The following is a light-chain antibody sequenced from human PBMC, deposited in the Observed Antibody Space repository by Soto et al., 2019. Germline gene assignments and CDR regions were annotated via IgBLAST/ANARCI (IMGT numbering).Light chain of an antibody. V-gene: IGLV1-44*01. CDR1: SSDIGSNA. Sequence: QSVLTQPPSASGTPGQRVTISCSGSSSDIGSNAVNWYQQLPGTAPELLIYSTNHRASGVPDRFSGSKSGASASLAIGGLQSEDEADYYCAAWDDSLNAPVFGGGTQLTVL. CDR3: AAWDDSLNAPV. J-gene: IGLJ3*02. CDR2: STN.